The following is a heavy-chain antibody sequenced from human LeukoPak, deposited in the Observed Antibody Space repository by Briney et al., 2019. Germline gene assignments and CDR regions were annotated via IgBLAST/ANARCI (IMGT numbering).Heavy chain of an antibody. CDR2: INPSGGST. D-gene: IGHD6-13*01. V-gene: IGHV1-46*01. Sequence: ASVKVSCKASGYTFTSYAMNWVRQAPGQGLEWMGIINPSGGSTSYAQKFQGRVTMTRDMSTSTVYMELSSLRSEDTAVYYCASGDSGIAAPSLVWGKGTTVTVSS. CDR1: GYTFTSYA. CDR3: ASGDSGIAAPSLV. J-gene: IGHJ6*04.